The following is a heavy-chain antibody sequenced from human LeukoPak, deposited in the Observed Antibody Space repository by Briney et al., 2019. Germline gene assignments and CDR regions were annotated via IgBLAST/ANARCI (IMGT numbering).Heavy chain of an antibody. CDR2: IYYSGST. D-gene: IGHD3-3*01. CDR1: GGSISSYY. CDR3: ARAQYDFWSGLAYYFDY. J-gene: IGHJ4*02. Sequence: PSETLSLTCTVSGGSISSYYWSWIRQPPGKGLEWIGYIYYSGSTNYNPSLKGRVTISVDTSKNQFSLKLSSVTAADTAVYYCARAQYDFWSGLAYYFDYWGQGTLVTVSS. V-gene: IGHV4-59*01.